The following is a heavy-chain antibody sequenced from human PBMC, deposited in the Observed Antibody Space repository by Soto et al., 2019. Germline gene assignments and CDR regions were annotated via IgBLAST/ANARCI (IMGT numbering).Heavy chain of an antibody. V-gene: IGHV3-23*01. CDR1: GFTFNNYV. Sequence: GGSLRLSCAASGFTFNNYVMGWVRQAPGKGLQWVASISSSGASTNYADSVKGRFTVSRDSSKNTLYLQMKRLSPEDTAVYYCAKAVYCTNGVCFGALYYYYMDVWGKGTTVTVSS. CDR2: ISSSGAST. J-gene: IGHJ6*03. CDR3: AKAVYCTNGVCFGALYYYYMDV. D-gene: IGHD2-8*01.